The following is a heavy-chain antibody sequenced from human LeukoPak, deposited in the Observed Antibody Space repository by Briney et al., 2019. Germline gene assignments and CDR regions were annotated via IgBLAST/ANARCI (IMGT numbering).Heavy chain of an antibody. CDR3: ARPFSIVAGTSPWGY. J-gene: IGHJ4*02. V-gene: IGHV4-39*01. CDR2: IYYSGST. D-gene: IGHD6-19*01. Sequence: PSETLSLTCTVSGGSISSSSYYWGWIRQPPGKGLEWLGSIYYSGSTYYNPSLKSRVTISVDTSKNQFSLKLSSVTAADTAVYYCARPFSIVAGTSPWGYWGQGTLVTVSS. CDR1: GGSISSSSYY.